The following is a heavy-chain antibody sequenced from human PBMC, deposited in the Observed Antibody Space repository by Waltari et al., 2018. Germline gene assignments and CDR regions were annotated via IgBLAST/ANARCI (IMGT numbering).Heavy chain of an antibody. CDR2: INPNSGGT. J-gene: IGHJ5*02. CDR3: SIAAPGTSPDP. D-gene: IGHD6-13*01. CDR1: AYTFTGYY. V-gene: IGHV1-2*02. Sequence: QVQLVQSGAEMKKPGASVKVSCEASAYTFTGYYIHWVRQAPGQGHEWRGGINPNSGGTNYAERFHGRVTMTRDTSLDYMERSRLGANAAALYYCSIAAPGTSPDPWGQGTLVTVSP.